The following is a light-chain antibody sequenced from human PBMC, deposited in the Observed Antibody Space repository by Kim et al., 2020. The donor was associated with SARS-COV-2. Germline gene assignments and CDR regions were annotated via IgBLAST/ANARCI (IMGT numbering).Light chain of an antibody. CDR2: QEN. Sequence: VSVSPGQTATITCSGHELGKTYVAWYQQKAGQSPVVVIYQENKRPSGVPERFSGSNSGNTATLTITGTQSMDEADYFCQTWDSRLVFGGGTKVTVL. V-gene: IGLV3-1*01. J-gene: IGLJ3*02. CDR1: ELGKTY. CDR3: QTWDSRLV.